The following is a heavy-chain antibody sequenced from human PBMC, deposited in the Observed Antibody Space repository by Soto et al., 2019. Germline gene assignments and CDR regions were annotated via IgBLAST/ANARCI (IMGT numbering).Heavy chain of an antibody. CDR1: GGTFSSYA. Sequence: ASVKVSCKASGGTFSSYAISWVRQAPGQGLEWMGGIIPIFGTANYAQKFQGRVTITADESTGTAYMELSSLRSEDTAVYYCARGLGYCSSTSCLLEFYNWFDPWGQGTLVTVSS. J-gene: IGHJ5*02. CDR3: ARGLGYCSSTSCLLEFYNWFDP. CDR2: IIPIFGTA. V-gene: IGHV1-69*13. D-gene: IGHD2-2*01.